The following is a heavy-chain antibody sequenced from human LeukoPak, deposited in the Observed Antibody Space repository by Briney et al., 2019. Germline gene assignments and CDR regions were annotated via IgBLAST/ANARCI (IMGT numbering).Heavy chain of an antibody. J-gene: IGHJ5*02. CDR2: INPSSGGT. V-gene: IGHV1-2*02. CDR3: ARADRLHGGPYLIGP. Sequence: ASVKVCCKTSGYSFTDYYMHWVRQAPGQGLEWMGWINPSSGGTSSAQKSQGRVTMTRDTSITTVYMEVRWLTSDDTAVYYCARADRLHGGPYLIGPWGQGTLVTVSS. D-gene: IGHD2-21*01. CDR1: GYSFTDYY.